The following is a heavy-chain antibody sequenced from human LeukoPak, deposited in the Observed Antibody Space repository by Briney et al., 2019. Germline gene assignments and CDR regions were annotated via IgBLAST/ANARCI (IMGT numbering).Heavy chain of an antibody. D-gene: IGHD4-17*01. V-gene: IGHV3-7*01. Sequence: GGSLRLSCAASGFTFSSYWMSWVRQAPGKGLEWVANIKQGGSEKYYVDSVKGRFTISRDNAKNSLYLQMNSLRVEDTAVYYCAKEIWPTVTIPGWTYFDYWGQGTLVTVSS. CDR2: IKQGGSEK. CDR1: GFTFSSYW. CDR3: AKEIWPTVTIPGWTYFDY. J-gene: IGHJ4*02.